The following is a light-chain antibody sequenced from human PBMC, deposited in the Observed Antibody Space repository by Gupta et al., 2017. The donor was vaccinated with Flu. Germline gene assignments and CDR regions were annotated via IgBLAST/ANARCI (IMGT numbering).Light chain of an antibody. CDR3: EREDSGST. CDR1: QSISSW. V-gene: IGKV1-5*03. CDR2: LAS. J-gene: IGKJ1*01. Sequence: SPSTLSASVGDRVTITCRASQSISSWLARYQQKPGKVPKLPIYLASSLENGVPSQFSGTGSGTEFTLTISSPQRHKIATYTFEREDSGSTFSQGTRLEIK.